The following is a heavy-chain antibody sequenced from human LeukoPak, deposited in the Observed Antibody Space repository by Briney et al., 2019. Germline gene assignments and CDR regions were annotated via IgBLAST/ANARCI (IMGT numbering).Heavy chain of an antibody. CDR2: ISSSSSYI. CDR3: ARDLSGSYFDAFDI. V-gene: IGHV3-21*01. CDR1: GFTFSSYS. D-gene: IGHD1-26*01. Sequence: PGGSLRLSCAASGFTFSSYSMNWVRQAPGKGLEWVSSISSSSSYIYYADSVKGRFTISRDNAKNSLYLQMSSLRAEDTAVYYCARDLSGSYFDAFDIWGQGTMVTVSS. J-gene: IGHJ3*02.